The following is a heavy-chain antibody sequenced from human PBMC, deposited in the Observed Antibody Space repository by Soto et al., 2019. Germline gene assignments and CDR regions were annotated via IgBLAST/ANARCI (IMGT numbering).Heavy chain of an antibody. D-gene: IGHD1-1*01. V-gene: IGHV5-51*01. Sequence: GESLKISCKGSGYSFTTQWIGWVRQMPGKGLEWMGIIFPGDSDTRYSPSFQGQVTISADKSISTAHLQWSSLKASDTATYYCAIVTAETAYHYFDFWGQGTLVTVSS. CDR1: GYSFTTQW. CDR3: AIVTAETAYHYFDF. J-gene: IGHJ4*02. CDR2: IFPGDSDT.